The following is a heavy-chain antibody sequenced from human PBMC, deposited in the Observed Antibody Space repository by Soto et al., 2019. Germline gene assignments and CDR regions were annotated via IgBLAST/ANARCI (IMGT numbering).Heavy chain of an antibody. Sequence: QVQLVESGGGVVQPGGSLRLSCEVSGLTFSSFGMHWVRQAPGKGLEWVSLISYDGSDTFSADSVRGRFIISRDNSKNTLYLQMNRLRTEDSGVYYCAKDHCWGSCYKYHGMDVGGKGPTVTVSS. CDR2: ISYDGSDT. D-gene: IGHD3-16*01. CDR1: GLTFSSFG. J-gene: IGHJ6*04. CDR3: AKDHCWGSCYKYHGMDV. V-gene: IGHV3-30*02.